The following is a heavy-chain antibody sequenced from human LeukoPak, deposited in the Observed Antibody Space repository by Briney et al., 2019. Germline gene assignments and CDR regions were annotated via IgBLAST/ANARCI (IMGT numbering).Heavy chain of an antibody. CDR2: IYYSGST. J-gene: IGHJ5*02. CDR1: GGSISSYY. V-gene: IGHV4-39*01. Sequence: PSETLSLTCTVSGGSISSYYWGWIRQPPGKGLEWIGSIYYSGSTYYNPSLKSRVTISVDTSKNQFSLKLSSVTAADTAVYYCARHGGAAAGNWFDPWGQGTLVTVSS. CDR3: ARHGGAAAGNWFDP. D-gene: IGHD6-13*01.